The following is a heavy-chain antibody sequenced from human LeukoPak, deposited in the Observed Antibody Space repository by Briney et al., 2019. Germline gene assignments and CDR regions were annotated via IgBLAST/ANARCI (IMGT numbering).Heavy chain of an antibody. J-gene: IGHJ4*02. V-gene: IGHV1-3*01. D-gene: IGHD6-13*01. Sequence: ASVKVSCKASGYTFTSYAMHWVRQAPGQRLEWMGWINAGNGNTKYSQKFQGRVTITRDTSASTAYMELSSLRSEDTAVYYCARTGIAAANFDYWGQGTLVTVSS. CDR1: GYTFTSYA. CDR2: INAGNGNT. CDR3: ARTGIAAANFDY.